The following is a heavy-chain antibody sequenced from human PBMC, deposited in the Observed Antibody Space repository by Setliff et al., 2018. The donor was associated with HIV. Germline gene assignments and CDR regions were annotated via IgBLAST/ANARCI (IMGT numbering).Heavy chain of an antibody. CDR3: ARDWNYFASGSNPFDT. CDR2: ISAYNGKT. CDR1: GYSFNTYG. Sequence: GASVKVSCKTSGYSFNTYGIGWMRQAPGQGLEWMGWISAYNGKTNLAQRFQGRLTVTTDSSTSTAYMELRSLRSDDSAVYFCARDWNYFASGSNPFDTWGQGTMVTVSS. J-gene: IGHJ3*02. D-gene: IGHD3-10*01. V-gene: IGHV1-18*01.